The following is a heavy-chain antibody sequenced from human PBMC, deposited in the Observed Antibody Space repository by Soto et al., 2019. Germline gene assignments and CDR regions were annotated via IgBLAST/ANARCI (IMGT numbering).Heavy chain of an antibody. J-gene: IGHJ4*02. CDR1: GFTFSSYS. D-gene: IGHD3-10*01. V-gene: IGHV3-23*01. Sequence: QLLESGGGLVQPGGSLRLSCAASGFTFSSYSMNWVRQAPGKGLQWVATVGGGGHNIFYADSVKGRFTISRYDSQNMVFLKMNCLRPEDTAVSFCAKRASVSGRSSPLINYWGQGTLVTVSS. CDR2: VGGGGHNI. CDR3: AKRASVSGRSSPLINY.